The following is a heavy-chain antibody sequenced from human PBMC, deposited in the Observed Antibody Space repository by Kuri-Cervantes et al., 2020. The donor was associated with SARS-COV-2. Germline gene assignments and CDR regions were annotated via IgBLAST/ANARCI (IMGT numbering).Heavy chain of an antibody. V-gene: IGHV1-69*04. CDR3: AREYSSSWYARPDYYYGMDV. CDR2: IIPILGIA. CDR1: GYTFTGYY. D-gene: IGHD6-13*01. Sequence: SVKVSCKASGYTFTGYYMRWVRQAPGQGLEWMGRIIPILGIANYAQKFQGRVTITADKSTSTAYMELSSLRSEDTAVYYCAREYSSSWYARPDYYYGMDVWGQGTTVTVSS. J-gene: IGHJ6*02.